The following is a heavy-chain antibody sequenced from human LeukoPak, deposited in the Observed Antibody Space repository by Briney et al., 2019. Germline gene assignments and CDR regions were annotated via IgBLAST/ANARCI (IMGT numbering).Heavy chain of an antibody. Sequence: GASVKVSCKSSGGTFSSYAISWVRQAPGQGLEWMGGIIPIFGTANYAQKLQGRVTITADESTSTAYMELSSVRSEDTAVYYCARCRGPDYYDSSGYYYFDYWGQGTLVTVSS. J-gene: IGHJ4*02. CDR3: ARCRGPDYYDSSGYYYFDY. CDR1: GGTFSSYA. CDR2: IIPIFGTA. V-gene: IGHV1-69*13. D-gene: IGHD3-22*01.